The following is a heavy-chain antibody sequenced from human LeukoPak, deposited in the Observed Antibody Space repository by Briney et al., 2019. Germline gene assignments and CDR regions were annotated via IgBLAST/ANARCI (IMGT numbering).Heavy chain of an antibody. CDR1: GYSVSSGYY. J-gene: IGHJ4*02. CDR2: IYYSGST. D-gene: IGHD6-13*01. V-gene: IGHV4-38-2*02. Sequence: SETLSLTCTVSGYSVSSGYYWGWIRQPPGKGLEWIGSIYYSGSTYYNPSLKSRVTISVDTSKNQFSLKLTSVTAADTAVYYCARTSYSSSWYFDYWGQGTLVTVSS. CDR3: ARTSYSSSWYFDY.